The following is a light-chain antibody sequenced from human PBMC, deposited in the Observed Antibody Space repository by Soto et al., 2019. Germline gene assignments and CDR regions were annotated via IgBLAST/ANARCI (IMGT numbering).Light chain of an antibody. CDR3: QQSGTSPFT. J-gene: IGKJ3*01. CDR1: QGIGNT. V-gene: IGKV3-15*01. Sequence: EIVMTQSPATLSVSPGEGATLSCRASQGIGNTLAWYQQKPGQTPRLLIYRTSIRATGVPARFSGSASGTEFTLTITSLQSEDFAVYYCQQSGTSPFTFGPGTKVDIK. CDR2: RTS.